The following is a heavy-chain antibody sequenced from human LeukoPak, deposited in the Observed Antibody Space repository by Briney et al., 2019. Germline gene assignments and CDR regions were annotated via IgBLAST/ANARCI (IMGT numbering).Heavy chain of an antibody. Sequence: GGSLRPSCAASGFTFSVYGMHWVSQDPGNGLEWVAFIRYDGSNKNSADSVKGRFTISRDNYKNTLYLQMNSLRAEDTAVYYCASIYSGSYWSPWDHWGQGTLVTVSS. V-gene: IGHV3-30*02. CDR3: ASIYSGSYWSPWDH. J-gene: IGHJ4*02. D-gene: IGHD1-26*01. CDR1: GFTFSVYG. CDR2: IRYDGSNK.